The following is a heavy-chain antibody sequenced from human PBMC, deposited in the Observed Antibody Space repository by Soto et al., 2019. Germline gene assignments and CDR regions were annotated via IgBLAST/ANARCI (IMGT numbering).Heavy chain of an antibody. J-gene: IGHJ4*02. Sequence: QLQLQESGPGLVKPSETLSLTCTVSGGSISSSSYYWGWIRQPPGKGLEWIGSIYYSGSTYYNPSLTSLVTISVDTSKNQFSLKLSSVTAADTAVYYCARHYYGSGTFDYWGQGTLVTVSS. CDR3: ARHYYGSGTFDY. D-gene: IGHD3-10*01. CDR2: IYYSGST. V-gene: IGHV4-39*01. CDR1: GGSISSSSYY.